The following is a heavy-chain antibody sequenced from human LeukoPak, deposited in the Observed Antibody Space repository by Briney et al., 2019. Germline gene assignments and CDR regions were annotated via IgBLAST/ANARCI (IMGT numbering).Heavy chain of an antibody. J-gene: IGHJ3*02. CDR2: IYHSGST. CDR3: ARPGPDILTGYHAFDI. V-gene: IGHV4-39*07. CDR1: GGFISSSSYY. Sequence: SETLSLTCTVSGGFISSSSYYWGWIRQPPGKGLEWIGSIYHSGSTYYNPSLKSRVTISVDTSKNQFSLKLSSVTAADTAVYYCARPGPDILTGYHAFDIWGQGTMVTVSS. D-gene: IGHD3-9*01.